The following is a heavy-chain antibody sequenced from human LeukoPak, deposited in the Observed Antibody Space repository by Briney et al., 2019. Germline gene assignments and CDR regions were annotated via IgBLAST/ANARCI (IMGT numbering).Heavy chain of an antibody. J-gene: IGHJ4*02. D-gene: IGHD6-13*01. V-gene: IGHV3-23*01. CDR2: ICGSGSNT. CDR3: AKGRGFGSSSPTTFDY. CDR1: GFTFSSYA. Sequence: PGGSLRLSCAASGFTFSSYAMNWVRQAPGKGLEWVSGICGSGSNTYYADSVKGRFTISRDNSKNTLYLQMNSLRAEDTAVYYCAKGRGFGSSSPTTFDYWGQGTLVTASS.